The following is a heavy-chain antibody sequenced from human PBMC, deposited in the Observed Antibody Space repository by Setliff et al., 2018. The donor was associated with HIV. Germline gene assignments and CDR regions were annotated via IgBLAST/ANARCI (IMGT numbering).Heavy chain of an antibody. Sequence: SETLSLTCTVPDGAISSWYWNWIRQPPGKGLEWIGNIFSGGSTQYNPSLESRVTISVDTSKNQFSLKLTSLTAADTAVYYCARRYGTAFDIWGQGTMVTVSS. D-gene: IGHD2-8*01. V-gene: IGHV4-4*09. CDR1: DGAISSWY. J-gene: IGHJ3*02. CDR3: ARRYGTAFDI. CDR2: IFSGGST.